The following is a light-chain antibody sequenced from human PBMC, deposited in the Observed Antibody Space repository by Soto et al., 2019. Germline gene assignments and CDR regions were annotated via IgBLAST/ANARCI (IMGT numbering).Light chain of an antibody. J-gene: IGKJ1*01. V-gene: IGKV1-5*01. Sequence: VGDRVTITCRASQSISSYLNWYQQKPGKAPKLLIYDASTLESGVPSRFSGSRSGTEFTLTISSLQPNDFATYYCQQYNSYSWTFGQGTKVDIK. CDR3: QQYNSYSWT. CDR2: DAS. CDR1: QSISSY.